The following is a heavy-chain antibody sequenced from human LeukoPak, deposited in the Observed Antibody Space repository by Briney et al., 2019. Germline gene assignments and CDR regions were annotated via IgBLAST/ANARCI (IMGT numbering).Heavy chain of an antibody. Sequence: GGSLRLSCAASGFTFSDAWMSWVRLAPGKGLEWVANIKEDGTETYYVDSVKGRFTISRDNAKNSLYLQMNSLRVEDTAVYYCAKEGRSLQTYWGQGTLVTVSS. V-gene: IGHV3-7*03. D-gene: IGHD5-24*01. CDR1: GFTFSDAW. CDR3: AKEGRSLQTY. J-gene: IGHJ4*02. CDR2: IKEDGTET.